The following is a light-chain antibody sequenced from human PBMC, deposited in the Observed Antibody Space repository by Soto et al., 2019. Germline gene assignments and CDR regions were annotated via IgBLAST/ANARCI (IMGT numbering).Light chain of an antibody. J-gene: IGLJ2*01. CDR1: SGHRSYA. CDR3: QTWGSGTQL. V-gene: IGLV4-69*01. CDR2: INSDGSH. Sequence: QLVLTQSPSASASLGASVTLTCTLSSGHRSYAIAWYQQQPEKGPRYLMKINSDGSHSKGDGIPDRFSASSSGAERYLIISSLQSEDEAEYYCQTWGSGTQLFGGGTKLTVL.